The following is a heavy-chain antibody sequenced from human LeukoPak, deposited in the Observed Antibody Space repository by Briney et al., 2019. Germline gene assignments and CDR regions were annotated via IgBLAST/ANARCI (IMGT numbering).Heavy chain of an antibody. CDR3: AKDLRHLESWFDP. Sequence: GGSLRLSCAASGYTFRSYGMHWVRQAPGKGLEWVTFIRYEGGNKHYADTVKGRFTMSRDNSKSTLYLQMNSLRAEDTAVYYSAKDLRHLESWFDPWGQGTLVTVSS. D-gene: IGHD1-1*01. CDR1: GYTFRSYG. J-gene: IGHJ5*02. V-gene: IGHV3-30*02. CDR2: IRYEGGNK.